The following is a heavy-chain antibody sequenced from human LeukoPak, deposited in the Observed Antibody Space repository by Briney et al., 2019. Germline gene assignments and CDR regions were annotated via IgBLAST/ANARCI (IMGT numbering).Heavy chain of an antibody. CDR3: AREATRHPTFDY. CDR1: GFTFSSYW. CDR2: INSDGSST. D-gene: IGHD4-11*01. Sequence: PGGSLRLSCAASGFTFSSYWMHWVRQAPGKGLVWVSRINSDGSSTTYADSVKGRFTISRDNAKNTLYLQMNSLRAEDTAVYCCAREATRHPTFDYWGQGTLVTVSS. V-gene: IGHV3-74*01. J-gene: IGHJ4*02.